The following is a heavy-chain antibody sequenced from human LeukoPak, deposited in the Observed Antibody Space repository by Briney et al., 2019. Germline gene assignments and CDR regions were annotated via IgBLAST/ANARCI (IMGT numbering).Heavy chain of an antibody. CDR1: GGSFSGYY. D-gene: IGHD6-13*01. J-gene: IGHJ4*02. CDR3: ARRGVAIAAASNY. CDR2: INHSGST. Sequence: SETLSLTCAVYGGSFSGYYWSWIRQPPGKGLEWIGEINHSGSTNYNPSLKSRVTISVDTSKNQFSLKLSSVTAADTAVYYCARRGVAIAAASNYWGQGTLVTGSS. V-gene: IGHV4-34*01.